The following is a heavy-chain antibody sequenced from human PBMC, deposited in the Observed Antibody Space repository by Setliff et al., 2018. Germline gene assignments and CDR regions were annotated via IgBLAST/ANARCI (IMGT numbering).Heavy chain of an antibody. J-gene: IGHJ3*02. Sequence: PGGSLRLSCAASGFTVSSNYMSWVRQAPGKGLEWVSLIYSGTGTYYADFVKGRFTISRDNSKNTLYLQMNSLRAEDTAVYYCARGGVTNYYDSSGIPDAFDIWGQGTMVTVS. V-gene: IGHV3-66*02. CDR1: GFTVSSNY. CDR2: IYSGTGT. CDR3: ARGGVTNYYDSSGIPDAFDI. D-gene: IGHD3-22*01.